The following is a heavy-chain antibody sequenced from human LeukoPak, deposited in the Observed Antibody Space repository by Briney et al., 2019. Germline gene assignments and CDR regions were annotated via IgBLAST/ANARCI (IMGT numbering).Heavy chain of an antibody. CDR2: IHGSGNT. D-gene: IGHD6-13*01. CDR3: ARGGQQLTRDWFDP. J-gene: IGHJ5*02. CDR1: GASISSWY. Sequence: PSETLSLTCTVAGASISSWYWSWIRQPPGKGLEWIGNIHGSGNTNYNPSLKSRVSMSLDTSKNQVSLKLSSVTAADTAVYYCARGGQQLTRDWFDPWGQGTLVTVSS. V-gene: IGHV4-59*01.